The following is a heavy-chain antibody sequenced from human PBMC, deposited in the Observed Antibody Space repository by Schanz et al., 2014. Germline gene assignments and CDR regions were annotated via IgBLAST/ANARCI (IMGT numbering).Heavy chain of an antibody. CDR2: ISYSGST. V-gene: IGHV4-59*02. Sequence: QVQLQESGPGLVKPSETLSLTCTVSGDSVNSNYWNWIRQSPGKGLEWIGYISYSGSTNYNPSLRSRVTISLDRSRNQFSLNLRTVTAADTAVYYCARLYCSTPGCYVSPNGFAKDYWGQGTLVTVSS. D-gene: IGHD2-2*01. J-gene: IGHJ4*02. CDR1: GDSVNSNY. CDR3: ARLYCSTPGCYVSPNGFAKDY.